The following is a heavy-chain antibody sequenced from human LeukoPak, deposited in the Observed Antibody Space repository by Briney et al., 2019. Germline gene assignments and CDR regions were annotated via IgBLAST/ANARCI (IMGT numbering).Heavy chain of an antibody. CDR3: ASGTVVTAIHFDY. D-gene: IGHD2-21*02. CDR2: IYYSGST. V-gene: IGHV4-30-4*01. CDR1: GGSISSGDYS. Sequence: SETLSLTCTVSGGSISSGDYSWSWIRQPPGKGLEWIGYIYYSGSTYYNPSLKSRVTISVDTSKNQFSLRLSSVTAADTAVYYCASGTVVTAIHFDYWGQGTLVTVSS. J-gene: IGHJ4*02.